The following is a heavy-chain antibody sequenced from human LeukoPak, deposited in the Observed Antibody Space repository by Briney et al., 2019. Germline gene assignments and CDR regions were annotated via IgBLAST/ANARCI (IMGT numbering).Heavy chain of an antibody. CDR1: GYTLTELS. CDR3: ATTLLAAAADRYWFDP. V-gene: IGHV1-24*01. Sequence: RASVRVSCKVSGYTLTELSMHWVRQAPGKGLEWMGGFYPEDGETIYAQKFQGRVTMTEDTSTDTAYMELSSLRSEDTAVYYCATTLLAAAADRYWFDPWGQGTLVTVSS. D-gene: IGHD6-13*01. J-gene: IGHJ5*02. CDR2: FYPEDGET.